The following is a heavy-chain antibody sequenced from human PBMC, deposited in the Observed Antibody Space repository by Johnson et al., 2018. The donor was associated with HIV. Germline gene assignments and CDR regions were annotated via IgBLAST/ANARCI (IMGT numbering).Heavy chain of an antibody. CDR1: GFTFSSYW. Sequence: MQLVESGGGLVQPGGSLRLSCAASGFTFSSYWMSWVRQAPGKGLEWVANIKQDGSEKYYVDSVKGRFTISRDNAKNSLYLQMNSLSAEDTAVYYCARGWVGATLRAFDIWGQGTMVTVSS. J-gene: IGHJ3*02. V-gene: IGHV3-7*01. D-gene: IGHD1-26*01. CDR3: ARGWVGATLRAFDI. CDR2: IKQDGSEK.